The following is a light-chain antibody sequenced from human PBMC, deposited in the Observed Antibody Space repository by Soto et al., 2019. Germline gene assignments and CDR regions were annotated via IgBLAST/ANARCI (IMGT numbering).Light chain of an antibody. V-gene: IGKV3-15*01. J-gene: IGKJ1*01. CDR3: QQYNKWPRT. Sequence: EIVMTQSPATLSVSPGERATLSCTASQSVSSKLAWYQQKAGQAPRLLIYGASTRATGIPVRFSGSGSGTEFTLTISSLRSEDFAVYHCQQYNKWPRTFGQGTKV. CDR2: GAS. CDR1: QSVSSK.